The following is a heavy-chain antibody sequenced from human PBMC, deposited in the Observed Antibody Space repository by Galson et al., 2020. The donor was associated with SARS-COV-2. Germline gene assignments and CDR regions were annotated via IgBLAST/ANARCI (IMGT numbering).Heavy chain of an antibody. D-gene: IGHD3-10*01. J-gene: IGHJ4*02. CDR3: ARRPHLGCEFGAVDY. Sequence: SETLSLTCTVSGGSISSSSYYWGWIRQPPGKGLEWIGSIYYSGSTYYNPSLKSRVTISVDTSKNQFSLKLSSVTAADTAVYYCARRPHLGCEFGAVDYWGQGTLGTVSS. CDR2: IYYSGST. CDR1: GGSISSSSYY. V-gene: IGHV4-39*01.